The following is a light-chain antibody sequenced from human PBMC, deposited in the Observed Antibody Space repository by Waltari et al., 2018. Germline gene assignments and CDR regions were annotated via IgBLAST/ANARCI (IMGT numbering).Light chain of an antibody. CDR1: QSLLDSEDGNTY. Sequence: DIVMTQTPLSLSVTLGEPDSISCRSSQSLLDSEDGNTYLDWYLQKAGQSPQLLIYEVSNRASGVPDRFSGSGSDTDFTLKISRVEGEDVGVYYCMQGIEYPWTFGRGTKVEIK. CDR2: EVS. CDR3: MQGIEYPWT. V-gene: IGKV2-40*01. J-gene: IGKJ1*01.